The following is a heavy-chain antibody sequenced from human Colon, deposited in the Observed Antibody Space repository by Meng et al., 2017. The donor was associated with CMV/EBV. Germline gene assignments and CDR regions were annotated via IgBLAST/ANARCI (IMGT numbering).Heavy chain of an antibody. V-gene: IGHV1-69*05. Sequence: SVTVSCKASGGTFSSYAISWVRQAPGQGLEWMGGIIPIFGTANYAQKFQGRVTITTDESTSTAYMELSSLRSEETAVYYCARGRGFDFWSGYYLDYWGQGTLVTVSS. CDR1: GGTFSSYA. CDR3: ARGRGFDFWSGYYLDY. CDR2: IIPIFGTA. J-gene: IGHJ4*02. D-gene: IGHD3-3*01.